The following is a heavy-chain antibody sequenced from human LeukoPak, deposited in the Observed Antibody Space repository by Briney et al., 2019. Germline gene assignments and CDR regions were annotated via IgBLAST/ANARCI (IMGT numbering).Heavy chain of an antibody. D-gene: IGHD2/OR15-2a*01. CDR2: ISADGNAK. V-gene: IGHV3-30*04. Sequence: PGRSLRLSCAGSGFIFSNYVLHWVRQSPDKGLEWLALISADGNAKFYADSVKGRFTISRDDSKNTLFLQMNSLRAEDTAVYYCAKSFRSRNWFDPWGQGTLVTVSS. CDR1: GFIFSNYV. J-gene: IGHJ5*02. CDR3: AKSFRSRNWFDP.